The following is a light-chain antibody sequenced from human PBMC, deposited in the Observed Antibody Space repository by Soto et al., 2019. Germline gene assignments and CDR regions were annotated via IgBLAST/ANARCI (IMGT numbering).Light chain of an antibody. J-gene: IGKJ2*01. Sequence: EIVLTQSPATLSVSPGERATLSCRASQSVSSNLAWYQQKPGQAPRLLTYGASTRATGIPVRFSGSGSGTEFNLNISSLQSEAFAVYSCQQYNNWPLYTFGQGTKLEIK. CDR2: GAS. CDR3: QQYNNWPLYT. V-gene: IGKV3-15*01. CDR1: QSVSSN.